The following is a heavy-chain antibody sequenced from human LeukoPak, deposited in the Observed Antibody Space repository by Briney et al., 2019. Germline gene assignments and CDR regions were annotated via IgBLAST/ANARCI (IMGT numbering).Heavy chain of an antibody. D-gene: IGHD6-19*01. V-gene: IGHV3-30-3*01. J-gene: IGHJ4*02. Sequence: GRSLRLSCAASGFTFSSYAMHWVRQAPGKGLEWVAVISYDGSNKYYADSVKGRFTISRDNSKNTLYLQMNSLRAEDTAVYYCARGPKAVAENWGQGTLVTVSS. CDR3: ARGPKAVAEN. CDR1: GFTFSSYA. CDR2: ISYDGSNK.